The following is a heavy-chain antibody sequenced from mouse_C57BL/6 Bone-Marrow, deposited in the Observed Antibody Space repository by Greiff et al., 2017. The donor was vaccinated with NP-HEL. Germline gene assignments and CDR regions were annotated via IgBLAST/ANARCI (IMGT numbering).Heavy chain of an antibody. CDR2: INSDGGST. V-gene: IGHV5-2*01. CDR3: ARLYYDYDEDY. Sequence: EVKLMESGGGLVQPGESLKLSCESNEYEFPSHDMSWFRKTPEKRLELVAAINSDGGSTYYPDTMERRFIISRDNTKKTLYLQMSSLRSEDTALYYCARLYYDYDEDYWGKGTTLTVSS. D-gene: IGHD2-4*01. CDR1: EYEFPSHD. J-gene: IGHJ2*01.